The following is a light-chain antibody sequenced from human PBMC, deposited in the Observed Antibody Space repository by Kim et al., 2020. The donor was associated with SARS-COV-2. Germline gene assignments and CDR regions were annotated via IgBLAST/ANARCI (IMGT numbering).Light chain of an antibody. V-gene: IGKV3-20*01. CDR3: QQRDT. CDR2: GAS. J-gene: IGKJ2*01. CDR1: QSVSSSY. Sequence: GTLSVSPGERATLASRASQSVSSSYLAWYQQKPGQAPRLLIYGASSRATGIPDRFSGSGSGTDFTLTISRLEPEDFAVYYCQQRDTFGQGTKLEI.